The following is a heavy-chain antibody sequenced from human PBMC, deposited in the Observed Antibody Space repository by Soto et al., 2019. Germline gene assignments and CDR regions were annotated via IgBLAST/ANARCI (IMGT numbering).Heavy chain of an antibody. D-gene: IGHD1-7*01. CDR3: AKLSRAGTTEY. Sequence: EVQLLESGGSLVQPGGSLRLSCAASGFTFSSYGMSWVRQAPVKGLEWVASISGSGDNIYDVDSVKGRFTISRDNSKNTLYLQMNSLRAEDTAVYYCAKLSRAGTTEYWGQGTLVTVSS. J-gene: IGHJ4*02. V-gene: IGHV3-23*01. CDR1: GFTFSSYG. CDR2: ISGSGDNI.